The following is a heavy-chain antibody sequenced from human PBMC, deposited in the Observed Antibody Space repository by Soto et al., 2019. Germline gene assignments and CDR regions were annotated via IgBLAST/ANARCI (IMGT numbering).Heavy chain of an antibody. CDR1: GFTFSSYS. J-gene: IGHJ4*02. V-gene: IGHV3-48*01. D-gene: IGHD6-13*01. CDR3: ARGIAAAGPKLDY. CDR2: ISSATTTI. Sequence: EVQLVESGGGLVQPGGSLRLSCAASGFTFSSYSMNWVRQAPGKGLEWVSYISSATTTIYYADSVKGRFTISRDNAKNSLYLQMNSLRADDTAVYYCARGIAAAGPKLDYGGQGTLVTVSS.